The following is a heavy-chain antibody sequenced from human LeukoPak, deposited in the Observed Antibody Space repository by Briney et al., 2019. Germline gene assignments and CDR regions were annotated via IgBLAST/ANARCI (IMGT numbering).Heavy chain of an antibody. CDR3: ARGSAHAFDI. D-gene: IGHD1-26*01. V-gene: IGHV3-74*01. Sequence: GGSLRLSCAASGFTFSSYWMNWVRQAPGKGLVWVSRIASDGSSTTYADSVKGRFSISRDNAKNTLYLQMNSLRAEDTAVYFCARGSAHAFDIWGQGTMVTVSS. CDR2: IASDGSST. CDR1: GFTFSSYW. J-gene: IGHJ3*02.